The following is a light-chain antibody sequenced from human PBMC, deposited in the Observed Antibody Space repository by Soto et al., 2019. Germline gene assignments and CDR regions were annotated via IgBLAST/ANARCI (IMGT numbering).Light chain of an antibody. J-gene: IGKJ2*01. CDR3: QQCDTLPDT. CDR1: QNITHY. CDR2: HAS. V-gene: IGKV1-33*01. Sequence: EIQMTQSPSSLSASPGDRVTITCKASQNITHYLNWYQQKPGKAPKLLIYHASNLETGVPSRFSGSGSGTHFTFTISSLQPEDIATYYCQQCDTLPDTFGQGTKLEI.